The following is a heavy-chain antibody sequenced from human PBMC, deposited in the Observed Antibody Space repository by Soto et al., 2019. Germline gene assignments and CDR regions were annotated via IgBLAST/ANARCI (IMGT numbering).Heavy chain of an antibody. V-gene: IGHV4-31*02. D-gene: IGHD7-27*01. CDR2: IYYSGAT. J-gene: IGHJ4*02. CDR3: ARDKDLEPTVWGY. Sequence: QVHLQESGPGLVRPSETLSLSCSVSGDSMATGGHYYNWIRHLPGKGFERIGYIYYSGATHYSPSLRPRATISIDTSKNQFSLRLISVTAADTALYFCARDKDLEPTVWGYWGQGIQVTVSS. CDR1: GDSMATGGHY.